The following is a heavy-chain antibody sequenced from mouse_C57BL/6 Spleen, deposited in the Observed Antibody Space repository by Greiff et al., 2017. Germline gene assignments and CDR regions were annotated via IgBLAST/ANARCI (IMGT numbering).Heavy chain of an antibody. Sequence: DVHLVESGEGLVKPGGSLKLSCAASGFTFSSYAMSWVRQTPEKRLEWVAYISSGGDYIYYADTVKGRFTISRDNARNTLYLQMSSLKSEDTAMYYCTRETVAFDYWGQGTTLTVSS. CDR3: TRETVAFDY. V-gene: IGHV5-9-1*02. CDR1: GFTFSSYA. D-gene: IGHD1-1*01. J-gene: IGHJ2*01. CDR2: ISSGGDYI.